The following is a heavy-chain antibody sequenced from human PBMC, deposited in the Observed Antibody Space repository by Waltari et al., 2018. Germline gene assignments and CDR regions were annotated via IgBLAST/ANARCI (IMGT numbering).Heavy chain of an antibody. Sequence: QVQLQESGPGLVKPSETLSLTCTVSGGSLSSYYWSWIRQPPGKGLEWIGYIYYSGSTNYNPSLKSRVTISVDTSKNQFSLKLSSVTAADTAVYYCARESSITIFGVVIHDAFDIWGQGTMVTVSS. D-gene: IGHD3-3*01. J-gene: IGHJ3*02. V-gene: IGHV4-59*01. CDR3: ARESSITIFGVVIHDAFDI. CDR1: GGSLSSYY. CDR2: IYYSGST.